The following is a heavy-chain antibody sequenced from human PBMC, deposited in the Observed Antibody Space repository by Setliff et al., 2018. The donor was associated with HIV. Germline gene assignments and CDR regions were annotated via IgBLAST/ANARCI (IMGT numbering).Heavy chain of an antibody. J-gene: IGHJ4*02. Sequence: ASVKVSCKASGYTFTTYAIHWVRQAPGQRLEFMGWINAGNGNTKYSQRFQGRVTITIDTSASTAYMELRSLRSDDTAVYYCARVGGPYYDLLTGYYGAVDYWGQGTLVTVSS. CDR3: ARVGGPYYDLLTGYYGAVDY. D-gene: IGHD3-9*01. CDR2: INAGNGNT. V-gene: IGHV1-3*01. CDR1: GYTFTTYA.